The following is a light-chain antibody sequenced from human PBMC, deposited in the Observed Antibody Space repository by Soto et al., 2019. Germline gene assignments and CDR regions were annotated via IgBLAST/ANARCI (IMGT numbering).Light chain of an antibody. CDR3: QQSYSTPYT. V-gene: IGKV3-15*01. CDR1: QSVSSI. CDR2: GAS. J-gene: IGKJ2*01. Sequence: ETVMTQSPATLSVSPGERGTLSCRASQSVSSIFAWYQQKPGQAPRLLIYGASSRAAGIPARFSGSGSGTEFTLTISSLQPEDFATYSCQQSYSTPYTFGQGTKLEIK.